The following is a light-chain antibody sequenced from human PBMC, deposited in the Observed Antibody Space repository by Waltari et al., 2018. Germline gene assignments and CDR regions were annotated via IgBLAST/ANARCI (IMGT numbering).Light chain of an antibody. CDR1: NVGDKY. V-gene: IGLV3-1*01. CDR3: QAWDSSTTNYV. J-gene: IGLJ1*01. CDR2: QDS. Sequence: SYELTQPPSVSVSPGQTASITCSGDNVGDKYACWYQQKPGQSPVLVIYQDSKRPSGIPERFSGSNSGNTATLTISGTQAMDEADYYCQAWDSSTTNYVFGTGTKVTVL.